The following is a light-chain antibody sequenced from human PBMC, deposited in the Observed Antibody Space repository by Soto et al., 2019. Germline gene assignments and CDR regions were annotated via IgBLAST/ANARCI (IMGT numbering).Light chain of an antibody. V-gene: IGKV3-15*01. CDR2: GAS. CDR1: QGISSE. CDR3: QQGHNWPLT. Sequence: EIVMTQSPATLSLSPGERAALSCRASQGISSELAWYQQKPGHPPRLLIYGASTRATGVPARFTGSGSGSDFTLTISGLQSEDFAVYYCQQGHNWPLTFGQGTRLEI. J-gene: IGKJ2*01.